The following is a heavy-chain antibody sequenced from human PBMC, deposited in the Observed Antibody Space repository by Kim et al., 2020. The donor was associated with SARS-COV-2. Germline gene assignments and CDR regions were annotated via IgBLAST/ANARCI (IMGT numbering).Heavy chain of an antibody. Sequence: GGSLRLSCAASGFTFSSYGMHWVRQAPGKGLEWVAVISYDGSNKYYADSVKGRFTISRDNSKNTLYLQMNSLRAEDTAVYYCAIRSGYSSGWYSWGQGTL. CDR3: AIRSGYSSGWYS. CDR2: ISYDGSNK. D-gene: IGHD6-19*01. CDR1: GFTFSSYG. J-gene: IGHJ4*02. V-gene: IGHV3-30*03.